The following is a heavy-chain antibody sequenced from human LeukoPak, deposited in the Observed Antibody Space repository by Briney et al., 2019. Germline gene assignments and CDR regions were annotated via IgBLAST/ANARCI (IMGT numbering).Heavy chain of an antibody. CDR3: RSTGGVCWYGGFDI. D-gene: IGHD2-21*02. Sequence: RQSPSRGLDWMGRTHYRSKWYNDYAVSVKSRINLNPDTPKNKFSLRLNSVTPEDRAVYYSRSTGGVCWYGGFDIWGQGTMVTVSS. CDR2: THYRSKWYN. J-gene: IGHJ3*02. V-gene: IGHV6-1*01.